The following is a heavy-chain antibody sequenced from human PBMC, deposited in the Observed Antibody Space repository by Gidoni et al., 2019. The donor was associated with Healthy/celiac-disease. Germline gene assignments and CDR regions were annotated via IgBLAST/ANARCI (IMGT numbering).Heavy chain of an antibody. D-gene: IGHD3-3*01. V-gene: IGHV3-9*01. Sequence: EVQLVASGGGLVQPGRSLRLSCAASGFTFDDYAMHWVRQAPGKGLEWVSGIRWNSGSIGYADSVKGRFTISRDNAKNSLYLQMNSLRAEDTALYYCAKDIGITIFGVASDYWGQGTLVTVSS. J-gene: IGHJ4*02. CDR2: IRWNSGSI. CDR1: GFTFDDYA. CDR3: AKDIGITIFGVASDY.